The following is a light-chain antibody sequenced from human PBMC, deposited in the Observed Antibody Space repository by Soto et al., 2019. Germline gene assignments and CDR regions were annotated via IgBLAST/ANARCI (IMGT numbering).Light chain of an antibody. CDR2: GAS. V-gene: IGKV3-15*01. J-gene: IGKJ3*01. CDR1: QSVNSN. Sequence: EIVMTQSPATLSVSPGERATLSCRASQSVNSNLAWYQQKPGQAPRLLIYGASTRATGIPARFSGSGSGTEFTLTISSLQSEDFAVYSCQQYNTWPPFGPGTKVDIK. CDR3: QQYNTWPP.